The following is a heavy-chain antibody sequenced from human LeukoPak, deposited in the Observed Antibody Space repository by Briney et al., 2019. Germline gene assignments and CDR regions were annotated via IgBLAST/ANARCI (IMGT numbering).Heavy chain of an antibody. D-gene: IGHD3-16*02. CDR3: AKKADYVWGSYRNYYFDY. Sequence: GGSLRLSCAASGFTFSGYAMSWVRQAPGKGLEWVSAISGSGGSTYYADSVKGRFTISRDNSKNTLYLQMNSLRAEDTAVYYCAKKADYVWGSYRNYYFDYWGQGTLVTVSS. J-gene: IGHJ4*02. CDR2: ISGSGGST. V-gene: IGHV3-23*01. CDR1: GFTFSGYA.